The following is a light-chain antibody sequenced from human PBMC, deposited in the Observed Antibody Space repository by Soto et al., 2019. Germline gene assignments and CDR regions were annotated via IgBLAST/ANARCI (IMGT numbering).Light chain of an antibody. CDR2: DAS. CDR1: QTVSTNY. J-gene: IGKJ1*01. CDR3: QLYGASPTP. V-gene: IGKV3-20*01. Sequence: MVLTQSRGTLALAPGVGAAVSCIASQTVSTNYLAWYQQKPGQAPRLLIFDASTRATGIPDRFTGSGYGTDFTLTIRRLEHEDFAVYSCQLYGASPTPFGQGTKVDIK.